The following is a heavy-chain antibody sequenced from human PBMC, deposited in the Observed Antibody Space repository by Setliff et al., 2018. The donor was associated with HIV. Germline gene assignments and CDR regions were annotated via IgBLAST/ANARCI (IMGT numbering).Heavy chain of an antibody. J-gene: IGHJ5*02. CDR3: ARGYSIALGWFDP. CDR2: MNPTSGST. CDR1: GYTFSSYY. V-gene: IGHV1-46*01. Sequence: ASVKVSCKAFGYTFSSYYIHWVRQAPGQGLEWMGMMNPTSGSTTFAQNFQGRVTITRDTSASTAYMELSSLRSEDTAVYYCARGYSIALGWFDPWGQGTLVTVSS. D-gene: IGHD6-13*01.